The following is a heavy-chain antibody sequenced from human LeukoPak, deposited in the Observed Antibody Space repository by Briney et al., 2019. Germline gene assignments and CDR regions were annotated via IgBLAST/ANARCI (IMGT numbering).Heavy chain of an antibody. D-gene: IGHD2-2*01. CDR2: ISAYNGNT. Sequence: GASVKVSCKASGYTFTTYDINWVRQAPGQGLEWMGWISAYNGNTNYAQKLQGRVTMTTDTSTSTAYMELRSLRSDDTAVYYCARGYCGSTSCFNLDYWRQGTLVTVSS. J-gene: IGHJ4*02. CDR3: ARGYCGSTSCFNLDY. V-gene: IGHV1-18*01. CDR1: GYTFTTYD.